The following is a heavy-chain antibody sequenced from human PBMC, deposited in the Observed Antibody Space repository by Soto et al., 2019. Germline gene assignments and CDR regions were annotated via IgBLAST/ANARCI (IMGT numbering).Heavy chain of an antibody. J-gene: IGHJ4*02. CDR1: GGSISSSSYY. V-gene: IGHV4-39*07. D-gene: IGHD6-13*01. Sequence: SETLSLTCTVSGGSISSSSYYWGWIRQPPGKGLEWIGSINYSGSTNYNPSLKSRVAISVDTSKNQFSLKLSSVTAADTAVYYCARGSKYSSSWYSRYWGQGTLVTVSS. CDR2: INYSGST. CDR3: ARGSKYSSSWYSRY.